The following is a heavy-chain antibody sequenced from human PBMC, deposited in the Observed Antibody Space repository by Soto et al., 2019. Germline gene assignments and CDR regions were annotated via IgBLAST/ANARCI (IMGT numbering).Heavy chain of an antibody. Sequence: QVQLAQSANEVKKPGASVRVSCKAAGYTFIRYGIAWVRQAPGQGLEWMGWISPYNDYTVYAQKFQGRVSMTADTSTRKGYMNLRGLKSDDTAVYYCAGGGYYDNSWGKLSHYGLDVWGQGTSVSVSS. D-gene: IGHD3-16*01. V-gene: IGHV1-18*01. J-gene: IGHJ6*02. CDR2: ISPYNDYT. CDR1: GYTFIRYG. CDR3: AGGGYYDNSWGKLSHYGLDV.